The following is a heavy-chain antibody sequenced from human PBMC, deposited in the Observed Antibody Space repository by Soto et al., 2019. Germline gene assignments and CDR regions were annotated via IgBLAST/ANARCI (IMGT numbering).Heavy chain of an antibody. CDR3: ARGDGSTYYYDSSGPFDY. J-gene: IGHJ4*02. CDR1: GGSISSYY. Sequence: SETLSLTCTVSGGSISSYYWSWIRQPPGKGLEWIGYIYYSGSTNYNPSLKSRVTISVDTSKNHFSLKLSSVTAADTAVYYCARGDGSTYYYDSSGPFDYWGQGTLVTVSS. CDR2: IYYSGST. D-gene: IGHD3-22*01. V-gene: IGHV4-59*01.